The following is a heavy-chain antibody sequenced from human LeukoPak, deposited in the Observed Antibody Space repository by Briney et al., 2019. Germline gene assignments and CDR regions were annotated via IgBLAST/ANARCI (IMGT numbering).Heavy chain of an antibody. V-gene: IGHV1-69*02. CDR1: GGTFSSYT. CDR2: IIPILGIA. Sequence: SVKVSCKASGGTFSSYTISLVRQAPGQGLEWMGRIIPILGIANYAQKFQGRVTITADKSTSTTYMELSSLRSEDTAVYYCARYLEYLQLAKGAFDIWGQGTMVTVSS. J-gene: IGHJ3*02. CDR3: ARYLEYLQLAKGAFDI. D-gene: IGHD3-3*01.